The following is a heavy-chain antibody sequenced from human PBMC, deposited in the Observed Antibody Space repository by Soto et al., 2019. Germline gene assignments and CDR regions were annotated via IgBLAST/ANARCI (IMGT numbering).Heavy chain of an antibody. Sequence: GGSLRLSCAASGFTFSSYDMHWVRQATGKGLEWVSAINTAGDTFYPGSVKGRFTISRENAKNSLFLQMNSLRAGDTAVYYCARVPKGPLWTFDSGGKGTLVTVP. CDR3: ARVPKGPLWTFDS. J-gene: IGHJ4*02. CDR2: INTAGDT. V-gene: IGHV3-13*01. CDR1: GFTFSSYD. D-gene: IGHD5-18*01.